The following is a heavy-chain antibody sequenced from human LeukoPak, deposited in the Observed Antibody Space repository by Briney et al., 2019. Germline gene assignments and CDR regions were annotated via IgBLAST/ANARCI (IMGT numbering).Heavy chain of an antibody. D-gene: IGHD1-26*01. CDR2: VSVSGGST. J-gene: IGHJ4*02. CDR3: AKKGGSYSFDY. CDR1: GFTFSSYA. V-gene: IGHV3-23*01. Sequence: GGSLRLSCAASGFTFSSYAMSWVRQAPGKGLEWVSTVSVSGGSTYSADSVKGRFTISRDNSKNTLYLQMNSLRAEDTAVYYCAKKGGSYSFDYWGQGTLVTVSS.